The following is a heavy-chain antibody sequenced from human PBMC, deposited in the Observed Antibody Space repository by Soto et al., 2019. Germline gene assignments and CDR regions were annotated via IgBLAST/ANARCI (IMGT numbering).Heavy chain of an antibody. Sequence: ASVKVSCKASGYTFTSYGISWVRQAPGQGLEWMGWISAYNGNTNYAQKIQGRVTMTTDTSTSTAYMELRSLRSDDTAVYYCARLEYYGSGSYVSGPYYGMDVWGQGTTVTVSS. CDR2: ISAYNGNT. D-gene: IGHD3-10*01. CDR1: GYTFTSYG. J-gene: IGHJ6*02. CDR3: ARLEYYGSGSYVSGPYYGMDV. V-gene: IGHV1-18*01.